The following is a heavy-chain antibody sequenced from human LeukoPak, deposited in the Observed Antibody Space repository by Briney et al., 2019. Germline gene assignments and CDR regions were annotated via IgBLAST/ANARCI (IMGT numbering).Heavy chain of an antibody. CDR2: ISSSSSTI. CDR1: GFTFSSYS. J-gene: IGHJ4*02. D-gene: IGHD3-22*01. V-gene: IGHV3-48*04. CDR3: ARAGYYDSSGYSVEEDQKW. Sequence: GGSLRLSCAASGFTFSSYSMNWVRQAPGKGLEWVSYISSSSSTIYYADSVKGRFTISRDNAKNSLYLQMSSLRAEDTAVYYCARAGYYDSSGYSVEEDQKWGGQGTLVTVSS.